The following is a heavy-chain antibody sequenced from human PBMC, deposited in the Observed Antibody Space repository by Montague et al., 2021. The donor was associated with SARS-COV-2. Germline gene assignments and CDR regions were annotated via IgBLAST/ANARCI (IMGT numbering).Heavy chain of an antibody. V-gene: IGHV4-59*01. CDR3: AGLQGDGSLYGMDV. D-gene: IGHD5-24*01. J-gene: IGHJ6*02. CDR1: GGSISSYN. CDR2: IYYSGNT. Sequence: SETLSLTCTVSGGSISSYNWSWIRQLPGKGLECIGYIYYSGNTNYNPSLKSRVTISVDASKSQFSLKLSSVTAADTAVYYCAGLQGDGSLYGMDVWGQGTTVTVSS.